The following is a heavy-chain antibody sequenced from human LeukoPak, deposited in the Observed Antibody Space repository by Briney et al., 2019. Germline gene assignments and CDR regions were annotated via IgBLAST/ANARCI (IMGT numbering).Heavy chain of an antibody. CDR2: ISSSSSDI. V-gene: IGHV3-48*01. Sequence: GGSLRLSCAASGFIFSNYSLHWVRQAPGRGLEWISYISSSSSDIYYADSVKGRVTISRDNARKSLYLQMNSLRAEDTAVYYCARDYHYYYMDVWGKGTTVIVSS. CDR1: GFIFSNYS. J-gene: IGHJ6*03. CDR3: ARDYHYYYMDV.